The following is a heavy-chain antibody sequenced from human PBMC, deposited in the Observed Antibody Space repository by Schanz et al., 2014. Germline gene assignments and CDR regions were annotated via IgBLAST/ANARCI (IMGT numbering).Heavy chain of an antibody. D-gene: IGHD2-15*01. CDR3: AKTPREYCNYDNCPNWFAS. Sequence: EVELVESGGGLVQPGGSLRLSCAASGFSFSDHAMDWVRQAAGKGLEWVGRVRKKEFSDDTEEYAASVRGRFTISRDDSKNVVNLQMNGLKTEDTAMYYCAKTPREYCNYDNCPNWFASWGQGTLVTASS. CDR1: GFSFSDHA. CDR2: VRKKEFSDDTE. V-gene: IGHV3-72*01. J-gene: IGHJ5*01.